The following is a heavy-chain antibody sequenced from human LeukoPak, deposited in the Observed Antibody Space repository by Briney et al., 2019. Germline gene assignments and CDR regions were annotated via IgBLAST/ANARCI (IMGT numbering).Heavy chain of an antibody. CDR1: GYTFTSYG. D-gene: IGHD3-3*01. CDR2: ISAYNGNT. Sequence: GASVKVSRKASGYTFTSYGISWVGQAPGQGLEWMGWISAYNGNTNYAQKLQGRVTMTTDTSTSTAYMELRSLRSDDTAVYYCARDGWVFGVVSPPYWGQGTLVTVSS. V-gene: IGHV1-18*01. J-gene: IGHJ4*02. CDR3: ARDGWVFGVVSPPY.